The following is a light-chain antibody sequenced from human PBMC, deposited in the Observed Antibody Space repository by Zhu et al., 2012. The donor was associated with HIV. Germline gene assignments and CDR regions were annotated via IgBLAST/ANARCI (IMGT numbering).Light chain of an antibody. CDR1: QSVRSNY. V-gene: IGKV3-20*01. Sequence: EIVLTQSPGTLSLSPGQRATLSCRASQSVRSNYLAWYQQIRGQALRLLIYDASSRATGIPDRFSGSGSGTDFTLTISRLEPEDFAVYYCQQYGSSPTFGQGPRWKSN. J-gene: IGKJ1*01. CDR3: QQYGSSPT. CDR2: DAS.